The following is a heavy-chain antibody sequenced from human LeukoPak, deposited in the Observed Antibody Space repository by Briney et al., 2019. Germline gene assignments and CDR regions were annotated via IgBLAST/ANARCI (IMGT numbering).Heavy chain of an antibody. D-gene: IGHD6-13*01. CDR2: IYYSGSTNSGST. CDR3: AREEQQLVFNYRDGLFDP. CDR1: GGSISSYY. Sequence: SETLSFTCTVSGGSISSYYWSWIRQPPGKGLEWIGYIYYSGSTNSGSTNNNPSLKSRVTISVDTSKNQVSLILSSVTAADTAVYYCAREEQQLVFNYRDGLFDPWGQGTLVTVSS. V-gene: IGHV4-59*12. J-gene: IGHJ5*02.